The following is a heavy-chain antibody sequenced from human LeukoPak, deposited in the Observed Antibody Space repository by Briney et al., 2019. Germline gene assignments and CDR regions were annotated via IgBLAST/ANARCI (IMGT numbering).Heavy chain of an antibody. V-gene: IGHV1-8*01. CDR3: ARGNYSDYVTETNFDY. CDR1: GYTFTSYD. Sequence: WASVKVSCKASGYTFTSYDVNWVRQATGQGLEWMGWMNPISGDTGYALKFQGRVTMTRDMSTSTVYMELSSLRSEDTAVYYCARGNYSDYVTETNFDYWGQGTLVTVSS. J-gene: IGHJ4*02. D-gene: IGHD4-11*01. CDR2: MNPISGDT.